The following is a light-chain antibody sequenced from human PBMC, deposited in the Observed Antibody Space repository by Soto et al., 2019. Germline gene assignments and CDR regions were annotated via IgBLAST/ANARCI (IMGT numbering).Light chain of an antibody. V-gene: IGKV1-5*03. CDR2: KAS. CDR1: QSISSW. J-gene: IGKJ1*01. Sequence: DIQMTQSPYTLSASVGDRVTITCRASQSISSWLAWYQQKPGKAPKLLIYKASSLESGVPSRFSGSGSGTEFTLTISSLQPDDFATYYCQQYNSYSPPWTFGQGTKVEIK. CDR3: QQYNSYSPPWT.